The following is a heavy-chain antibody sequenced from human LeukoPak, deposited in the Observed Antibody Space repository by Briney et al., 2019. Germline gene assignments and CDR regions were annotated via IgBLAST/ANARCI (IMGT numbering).Heavy chain of an antibody. V-gene: IGHV3-53*01. Sequence: GGSLRLSCAVSGFNVRSNYMTWVRQAPGKGLEWVSVLHSGGDTYYADSVRGRFTISRDNSKNTVNLQMSSLRVEDTAVYYCARRGAYCSGATCYLDYWGQGTPVTVSS. J-gene: IGHJ4*02. CDR1: GFNVRSNY. CDR2: LHSGGDT. D-gene: IGHD2-15*01. CDR3: ARRGAYCSGATCYLDY.